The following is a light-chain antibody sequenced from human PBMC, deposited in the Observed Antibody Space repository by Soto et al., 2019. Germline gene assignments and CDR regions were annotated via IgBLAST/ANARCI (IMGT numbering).Light chain of an antibody. CDR1: SSDVGGHDY. Sequence: QSALTQPASVSGSPGQSFTISCTGSSSDVGGHDYVSWSQQHPGKAPKLLIYEVSNRPSGVSNRFSASKSGNTASLTISGLQPEDEADDYGSSYTSRKTWMFGGGTKVTVL. CDR2: EVS. J-gene: IGLJ3*02. V-gene: IGLV2-14*01. CDR3: SSYTSRKTWM.